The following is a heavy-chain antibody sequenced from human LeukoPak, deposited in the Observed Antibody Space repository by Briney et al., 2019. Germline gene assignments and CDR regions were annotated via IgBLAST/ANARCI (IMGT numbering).Heavy chain of an antibody. CDR1: GFTFSSYW. V-gene: IGHV3-7*01. J-gene: IGHJ6*02. D-gene: IGHD3-3*01. Sequence: PGGSLRLSCAASGFTFSSYWMSLVRQAPGKGLEWVDNIKQDGSEKYYVDSVKGRFTISRDNAKNSLYLQMNSLRAEDTAVYYCARVPDFWSGCYITYYYYGMDVWGQGTTVTVSS. CDR3: ARVPDFWSGCYITYYYYGMDV. CDR2: IKQDGSEK.